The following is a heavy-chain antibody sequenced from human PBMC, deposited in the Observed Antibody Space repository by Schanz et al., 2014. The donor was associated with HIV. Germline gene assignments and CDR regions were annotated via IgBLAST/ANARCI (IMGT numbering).Heavy chain of an antibody. CDR1: GGTFSNYA. CDR2: IIPIYRTA. D-gene: IGHD6-19*01. CDR3: ATSTAAIAVAGIYWYDP. J-gene: IGHJ5*02. Sequence: QVQLVQSGAEVKKPGSSVKVSCKFSGGTFSNYAITWVRQAPGQGLEWMGGIIPIYRTANYAQKFQGRVTITADRSTSTVHMELRNLRSEDTAMYYCATSTAAIAVAGIYWYDPWGQGTLVTVSS. V-gene: IGHV1-69*06.